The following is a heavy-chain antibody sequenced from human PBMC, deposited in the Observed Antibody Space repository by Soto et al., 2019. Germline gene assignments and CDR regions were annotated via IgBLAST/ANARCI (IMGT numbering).Heavy chain of an antibody. CDR2: IYYSGST. CDR1: GGSISSYY. CDR3: ARLEYSSSYFDY. Sequence: PSETLSLTCTVSGGSISSYYWSWIRQPPGKGLEWIGYIYYSGSTNYNPSLKSRVTISVDTPKNQFSLKLSSVTAADTAVYYCARLEYSSSYFDYWGQGTLVTVSS. D-gene: IGHD6-6*01. J-gene: IGHJ4*02. V-gene: IGHV4-59*08.